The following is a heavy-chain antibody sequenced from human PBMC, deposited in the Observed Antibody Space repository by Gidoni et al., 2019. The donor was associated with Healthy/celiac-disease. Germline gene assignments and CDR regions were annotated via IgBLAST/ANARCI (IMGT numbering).Heavy chain of an antibody. V-gene: IGHV3-9*01. CDR2: ISWNSGSI. CDR3: AKDLYYYDSSALGAFDI. Sequence: EVQLVESGGGLVQPGRSLRLSCAASGFTCDDYAMHWVRQAPGKGLEWVSGISWNSGSIGYADSVKGRFTISRDNAKNSLYLQMNSLRAEDTALYYCAKDLYYYDSSALGAFDIWGQGTMVTVSS. D-gene: IGHD3-22*01. J-gene: IGHJ3*02. CDR1: GFTCDDYA.